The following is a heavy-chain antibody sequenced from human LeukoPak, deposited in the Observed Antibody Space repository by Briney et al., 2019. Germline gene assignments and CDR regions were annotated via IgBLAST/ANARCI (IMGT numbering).Heavy chain of an antibody. Sequence: SETLSLTCAVYGGSFSGYYWSWIRQPPGKGLEWIGEINHSGSTNYNPSLKSRVTISVDTSKNQFSLKLSSVTAADTAVYYCARGLGYCSGGSCLDFDYWGQGTRVTVSS. J-gene: IGHJ4*02. CDR2: INHSGST. CDR1: GGSFSGYY. CDR3: ARGLGYCSGGSCLDFDY. D-gene: IGHD2-15*01. V-gene: IGHV4-34*01.